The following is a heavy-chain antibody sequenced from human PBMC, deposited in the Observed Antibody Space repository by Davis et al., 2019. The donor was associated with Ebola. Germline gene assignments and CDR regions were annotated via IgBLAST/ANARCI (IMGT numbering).Heavy chain of an antibody. J-gene: IGHJ6*03. CDR3: ARDRYDFWSGYYNYYYYYMDI. V-gene: IGHV3-30*03. CDR1: GFTFSSYG. Sequence: GESLKISCAASGFTFSSYGMHWVRQAPGKGLEWVAVISYDGSNKYYADSVKGRFTISRDNSKNTLYLQMNSLRAEDTAVYYCARDRYDFWSGYYNYYYYYMDIWGKGTTVTVSS. CDR2: ISYDGSNK. D-gene: IGHD3-3*01.